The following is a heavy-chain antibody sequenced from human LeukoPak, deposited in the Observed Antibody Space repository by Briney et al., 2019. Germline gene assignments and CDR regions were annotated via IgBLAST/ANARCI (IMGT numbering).Heavy chain of an antibody. Sequence: SETLSLTCAVYGGSFSGYYWSWIRQPPGKGLEWIGEINHSGSTNYNPSLKSRVTISVDTSKNQFSLKLSSVTAADTAVYYCARWGYYYYMDVWGKGTTVTVSS. V-gene: IGHV4-34*01. CDR1: GGSFSGYY. D-gene: IGHD3-16*01. CDR3: ARWGYYYYMDV. J-gene: IGHJ6*03. CDR2: INHSGST.